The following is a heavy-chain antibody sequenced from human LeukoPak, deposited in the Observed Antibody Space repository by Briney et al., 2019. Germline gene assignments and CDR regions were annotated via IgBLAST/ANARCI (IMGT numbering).Heavy chain of an antibody. Sequence: ASVKVSCKVSGYTLTELSMHWVRQAPGKGLEWMGGFDPEDGETIYAQKFQGRVTMTEDTSTDTAYMELSSLRSEDTAVYHCATVPDSSGWYLTDYWGQGTLVTVSS. J-gene: IGHJ4*02. V-gene: IGHV1-24*01. CDR1: GYTLTELS. CDR3: ATVPDSSGWYLTDY. CDR2: FDPEDGET. D-gene: IGHD6-19*01.